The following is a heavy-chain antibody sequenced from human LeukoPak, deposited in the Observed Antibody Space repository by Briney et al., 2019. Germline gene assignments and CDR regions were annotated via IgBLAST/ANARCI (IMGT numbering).Heavy chain of an antibody. J-gene: IGHJ3*02. Sequence: PGGSLRLSCAASGFTFSSYAMSGVRQAPGKGLEWVSAISGSGGSTYYADSVKGRFTISRDNSKNTLYLQMNSLRAEDTAVYYCAKDSPPAYYYDSSGLLDAFDIWGQGTMVTVSS. D-gene: IGHD3-22*01. CDR2: ISGSGGST. V-gene: IGHV3-23*01. CDR1: GFTFSSYA. CDR3: AKDSPPAYYYDSSGLLDAFDI.